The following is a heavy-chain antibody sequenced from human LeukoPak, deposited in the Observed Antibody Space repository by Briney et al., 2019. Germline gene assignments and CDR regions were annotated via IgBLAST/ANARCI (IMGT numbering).Heavy chain of an antibody. Sequence: ASVKVSCKASGYTFTSYDINWVRQATGQGLEWMGWMNPNSGNTGYAQKFQGRVTMTRNTSISTAYMELSSLRSEDTAVYYCARVYAGRYCSGGSYYSLGYWGQGTLVTVSS. V-gene: IGHV1-8*01. J-gene: IGHJ4*02. CDR1: GYTFTSYD. CDR2: MNPNSGNT. CDR3: ARVYAGRYCSGGSYYSLGY. D-gene: IGHD2-15*01.